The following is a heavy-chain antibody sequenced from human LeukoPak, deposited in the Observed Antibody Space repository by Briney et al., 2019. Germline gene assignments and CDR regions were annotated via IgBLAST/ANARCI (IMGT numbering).Heavy chain of an antibody. J-gene: IGHJ4*02. V-gene: IGHV3-23*01. D-gene: IGHD3-9*01. CDR2: IRGSGGST. CDR3: AKDPPTPLYYDILTGLNYFDY. Sequence: GGSLRLSCAASGFTFSSYAMSWVRQAPGKGLEWVSAIRGSGGSTYYADSVKGRFTISRDNSKNTLYLQMNSLRAEDTAVYYCAKDPPTPLYYDILTGLNYFDYWGQGTLVTVSS. CDR1: GFTFSSYA.